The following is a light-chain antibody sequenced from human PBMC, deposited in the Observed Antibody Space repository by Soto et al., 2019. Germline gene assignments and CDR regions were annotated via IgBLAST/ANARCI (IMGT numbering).Light chain of an antibody. Sequence: QSVLTQSPSASGTPGQRVSISCSGSTSNIGTNTASWYQHVPGTAPKLLIYSNDQRPSAVPGRFSGSKSGTSASLAISGLLSEDEADYYCATWDDSLNVVFGGGTQLTVL. J-gene: IGLJ2*01. CDR2: SND. CDR3: ATWDDSLNVV. V-gene: IGLV1-44*01. CDR1: TSNIGTNT.